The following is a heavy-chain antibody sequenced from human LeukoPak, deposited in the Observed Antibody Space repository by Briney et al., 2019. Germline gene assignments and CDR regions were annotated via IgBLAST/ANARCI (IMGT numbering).Heavy chain of an antibody. Sequence: SETLSLTCTVSGDSIGSSSSYWGWIRQPPGKGLEWIGEINHSGSTNYNPSLKSRVTISVDTSKNQFSLKLSSVTAADTAVYYCARRSGITIIEVFISDAFNIWGQGTMVTVSS. J-gene: IGHJ3*02. CDR1: GDSIGSSSSY. D-gene: IGHD3-22*01. CDR2: INHSGST. V-gene: IGHV4-39*01. CDR3: ARRSGITIIEVFISDAFNI.